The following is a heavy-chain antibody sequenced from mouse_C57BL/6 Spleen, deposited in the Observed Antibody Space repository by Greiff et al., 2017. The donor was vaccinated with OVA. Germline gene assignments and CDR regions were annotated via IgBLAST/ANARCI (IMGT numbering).Heavy chain of an antibody. J-gene: IGHJ2*01. CDR1: SYTFTSYW. CDR3: ARGWDFDY. V-gene: IGHV1-50*01. D-gene: IGHD2-3*01. Sequence: QVQLQQPGAELVKPGASVKLSCKASSYTFTSYWMQWVKQRPGQGLEWIGEIDPSDSYTNYNQKFKGKATLTVDTSSSTAYMQLSSLTSEDSAVYYCARGWDFDYWGQGTTLTVSS. CDR2: IDPSDSYT.